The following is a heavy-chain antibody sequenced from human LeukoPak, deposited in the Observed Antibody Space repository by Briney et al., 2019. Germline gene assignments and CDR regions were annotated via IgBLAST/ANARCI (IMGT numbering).Heavy chain of an antibody. CDR1: GFTFSSYA. CDR3: ARVFRAAADPGDY. J-gene: IGHJ4*02. Sequence: GGSLRLSCAASGFTFSSYAMHWVRQAPGKGLEWVAVISYDGSNKYYADSVKGRFTISRDNSKNTLYLQMNSLRAEDTAVYYCARVFRAAADPGDYWGQGTLVTVSS. D-gene: IGHD6-13*01. V-gene: IGHV3-30*04. CDR2: ISYDGSNK.